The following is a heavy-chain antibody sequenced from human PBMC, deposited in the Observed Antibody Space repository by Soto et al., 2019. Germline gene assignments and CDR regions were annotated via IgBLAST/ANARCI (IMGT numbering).Heavy chain of an antibody. V-gene: IGHV1-18*01. Sequence: QVQLAQSGPEVKEPGASVRVSCKASGYTFINYNIFWVRQAPGQGLEWMGWISTSNGDTSYAQNFQGRVTMTTDTSTSTAYVELRSLRYDDTAVYYCARDITGATGDYWGQGTLVTVSS. D-gene: IGHD1-26*01. CDR3: ARDITGATGDY. J-gene: IGHJ4*02. CDR2: ISTSNGDT. CDR1: GYTFINYN.